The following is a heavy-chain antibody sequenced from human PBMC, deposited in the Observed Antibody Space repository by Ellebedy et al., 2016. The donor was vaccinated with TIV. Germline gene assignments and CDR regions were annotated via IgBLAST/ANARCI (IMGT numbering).Heavy chain of an antibody. V-gene: IGHV3-7*03. Sequence: GGSLRLSCAASGFTFSAYWMSWVRQAPGKGLEWVANIKLDGSEKYYVDSVKGRFTISRDNAKNSLYVQMNSLRVEDTAVYYCARDRNWGCSGGSCYGVFDIWGQGTMVTVSS. J-gene: IGHJ3*02. D-gene: IGHD2-15*01. CDR1: GFTFSAYW. CDR2: IKLDGSEK. CDR3: ARDRNWGCSGGSCYGVFDI.